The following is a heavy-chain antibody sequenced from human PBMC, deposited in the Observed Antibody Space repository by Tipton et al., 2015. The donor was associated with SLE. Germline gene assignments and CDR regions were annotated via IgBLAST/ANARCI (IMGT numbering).Heavy chain of an antibody. J-gene: IGHJ4*02. Sequence: SLRLSCAASGFTFSSYAMHWVRQAPGKGLEWVAVISYDGSNKYYADSVKGRFTISRDNSKSTLFLQMNSLRPEDTAIYYCAKISFGDYPDDWGQGTLVSVSS. CDR2: ISYDGSNK. D-gene: IGHD4-17*01. CDR1: GFTFSSYA. CDR3: AKISFGDYPDD. V-gene: IGHV3-30*04.